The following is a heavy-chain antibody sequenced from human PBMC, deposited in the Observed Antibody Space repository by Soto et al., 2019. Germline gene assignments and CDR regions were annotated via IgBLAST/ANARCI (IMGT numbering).Heavy chain of an antibody. Sequence: DPGRVSCKASGYTFTSYGISWVRQAPGQGLGWMGWISAYNGNTNYAQKLQGRVTMTTDTSTSTAYMELRSLRSDDTAVYYCASDSSGYRDAFDIWGQGTIVNVSS. CDR1: GYTFTSYG. D-gene: IGHD3-22*01. CDR3: ASDSSGYRDAFDI. J-gene: IGHJ3*02. CDR2: ISAYNGNT. V-gene: IGHV1-18*01.